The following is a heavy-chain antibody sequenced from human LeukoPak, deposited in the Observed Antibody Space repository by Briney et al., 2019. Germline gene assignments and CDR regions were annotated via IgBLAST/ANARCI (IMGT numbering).Heavy chain of an antibody. CDR1: GYTFTSYG. CDR3: ARDGGLYCSGGSCYPQEYYMDV. CDR2: ISASNGNT. V-gene: IGHV1-18*01. D-gene: IGHD2-15*01. J-gene: IGHJ6*03. Sequence: ASVKVSCKASGYTFTSYGISWVRQAPGQGREWMGWISASNGNTNYAQKLQGRVTMTTDTSTSTAYMELRSLRSDDTAVYYCARDGGLYCSGGSCYPQEYYMDVWGKGTTVTVSS.